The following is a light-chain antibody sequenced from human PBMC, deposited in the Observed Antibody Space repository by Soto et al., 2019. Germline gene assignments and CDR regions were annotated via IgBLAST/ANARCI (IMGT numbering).Light chain of an antibody. J-gene: IGKJ2*01. CDR3: QQYNSYSPT. V-gene: IGKV1-5*01. CDR1: QSISSW. Sequence: DIPMTQSPSTLSASVGDRVTITCRASQSISSWLAWYQQKPGIAPKLLIYDASILESGVPSRFSGSESGTEFTLTISSLQPDDFASYYCQQYNSYSPTFGQGTKLEIK. CDR2: DAS.